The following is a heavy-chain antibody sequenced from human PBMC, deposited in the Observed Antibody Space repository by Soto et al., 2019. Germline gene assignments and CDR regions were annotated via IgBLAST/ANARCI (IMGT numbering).Heavy chain of an antibody. D-gene: IGHD6-13*01. J-gene: IGHJ4*02. CDR1: GFAFSSYA. CDR3: ARRGPGTYFDY. Sequence: GGSLRLSCAASGFAFSSYAMNWVRQAPGKGLEWVSVISGSGDSTYYADSVKGRFTISRDNSKNTLYLQMNSLRTEDTAVYYCARRGPGTYFDYWGQGTLVTVSS. V-gene: IGHV3-23*01. CDR2: ISGSGDST.